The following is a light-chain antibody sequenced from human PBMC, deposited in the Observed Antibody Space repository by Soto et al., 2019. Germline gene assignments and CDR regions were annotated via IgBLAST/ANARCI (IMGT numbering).Light chain of an antibody. CDR1: QSVSSY. CDR3: QHRYNWPLT. Sequence: EIVLTQSPATLSLSPGDRATLSCRASQSVSSYLAWYQQKPGQAPRLLIYDASNRATGIPARFSGSGSGTDFSLTISSLEPEDFAVYYCQHRYNWPLTFGGGTKVEIK. CDR2: DAS. J-gene: IGKJ4*01. V-gene: IGKV3-11*01.